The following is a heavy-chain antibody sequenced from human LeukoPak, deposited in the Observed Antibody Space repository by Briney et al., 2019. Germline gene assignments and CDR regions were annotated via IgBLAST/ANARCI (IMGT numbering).Heavy chain of an antibody. D-gene: IGHD4-23*01. CDR2: IDRDGSRI. J-gene: IGHJ4*02. Sequence: GGSLRLSCAVSGFTFSSYWMHWVRQAPGKGLVWVSRIDRDGSRINYADSVKGRLTISRDNGKNTLFLQMNSLRAEDAAVYYCVRGNDYGGPHYWGQGTLVTVSS. V-gene: IGHV3-74*01. CDR3: VRGNDYGGPHY. CDR1: GFTFSSYW.